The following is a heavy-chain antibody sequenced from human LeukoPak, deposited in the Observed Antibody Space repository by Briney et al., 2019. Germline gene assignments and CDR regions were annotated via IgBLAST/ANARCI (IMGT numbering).Heavy chain of an antibody. J-gene: IGHJ6*03. Sequence: HSETLSLTCSVSGGTITNFFWTWIRQPAGKGLEYIGRIYASGSIDYNPSLKSRVTMSVDTSNNQFSLNLTSVTAADTALYFCARSARFNYFYMDVWGKGTSVTVSS. CDR3: ARSARFNYFYMDV. CDR2: IYASGSI. V-gene: IGHV4-4*07. D-gene: IGHD2-15*01. CDR1: GGTITNFF.